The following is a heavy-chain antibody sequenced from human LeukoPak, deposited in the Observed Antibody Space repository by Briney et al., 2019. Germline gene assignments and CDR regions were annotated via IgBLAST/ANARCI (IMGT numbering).Heavy chain of an antibody. J-gene: IGHJ4*02. CDR3: ARDWSSEFDY. V-gene: IGHV3-7*01. D-gene: IGHD1-26*01. CDR1: GFTFSSYW. Sequence: GGSLRLSCAASGFTFSSYWMTWVRQAPGKGLEWVANIKQDGSKKNYVDSVKGRFTISRDNAKNSLYLQMNSLRAEDTAVYYCARDWSSEFDYWGQGTQVTVSS. CDR2: IKQDGSKK.